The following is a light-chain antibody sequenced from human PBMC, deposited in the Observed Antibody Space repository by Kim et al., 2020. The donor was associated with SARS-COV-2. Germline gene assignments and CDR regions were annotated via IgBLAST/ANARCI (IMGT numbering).Light chain of an antibody. CDR3: QQYVDLPPYT. V-gene: IGKV1-33*01. J-gene: IGKJ2*01. Sequence: DIQMTQSPSSLSASVGDRVTITCQASQDIYNYLNWYQQKPGKAPKLLIYEASNLETGVPSRFSGSGSGTYFTFTISALQPEDFATYYCQQYVDLPPYTFGQGTKLEIK. CDR1: QDIYNY. CDR2: EAS.